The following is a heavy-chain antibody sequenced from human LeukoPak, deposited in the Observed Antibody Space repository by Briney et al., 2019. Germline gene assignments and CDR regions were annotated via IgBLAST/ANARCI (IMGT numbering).Heavy chain of an antibody. CDR3: AREYSSSWLRNENHDAFDI. D-gene: IGHD6-13*01. V-gene: IGHV1-69*13. CDR1: GYTFTSYG. CDR2: IIPIFGTA. J-gene: IGHJ3*02. Sequence: ASVKVSCKASGYTFTSYGVSWVRQAPGQGLEWMGGIIPIFGTANYAQKFQGRVTITADESTSTAYMELGSLRSEDTAVYYCAREYSSSWLRNENHDAFDIWGQGTMVTVSS.